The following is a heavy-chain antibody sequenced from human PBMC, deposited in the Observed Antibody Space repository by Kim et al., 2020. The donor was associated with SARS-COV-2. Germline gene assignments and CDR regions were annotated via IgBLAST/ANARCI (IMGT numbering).Heavy chain of an antibody. CDR1: GFTFSSYA. J-gene: IGHJ6*01. V-gene: IGHV3-64*01. CDR2: ISSNGGST. Sequence: GGSLRLSCAASGFTFSSYAMYWVRQAPGKGLEYVSAISSNGGSTYYANSVKGRFTISRDNSKNTLYLQMGSLRAEDMAVYYCARDRIDAVAGILIPYYY. D-gene: IGHD6-19*01. CDR3: ARDRIDAVAGILIPYYY.